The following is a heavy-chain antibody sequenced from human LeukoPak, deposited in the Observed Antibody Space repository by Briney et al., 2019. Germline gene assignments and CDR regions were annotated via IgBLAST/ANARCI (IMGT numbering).Heavy chain of an antibody. CDR2: IYYSGST. D-gene: IGHD6-19*01. V-gene: IGHV4-59*01. J-gene: IGHJ4*02. CDR3: ARGADYFDY. CDR1: GGSISSYY. Sequence: SETLSLTCTVPGGSISSYYWSWIRQPPGEGLEWIGYIYYSGSTNYNPSLKSRVTISVDTSKNQFSLKLSSVTAADTAVYYCARGADYFDYWGQGTLVTVSS.